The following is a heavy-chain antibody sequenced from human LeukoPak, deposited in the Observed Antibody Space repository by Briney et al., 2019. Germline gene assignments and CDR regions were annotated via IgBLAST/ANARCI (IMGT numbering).Heavy chain of an antibody. D-gene: IGHD2-2*01. CDR3: AKQAKMPDY. CDR1: GFPFSSFY. V-gene: IGHV3-23*01. J-gene: IGHJ4*02. CDR2: VSGSGGNT. Sequence: GGSLRLSCAASGFPFSSFYMSWVRQAPGKGPEWVSAVSGSGGNTYYADSVKGRFTISRDNSKNTLYLQMNSLRAEDTAVYFCAKQAKMPDYWGQGTLVTVSS.